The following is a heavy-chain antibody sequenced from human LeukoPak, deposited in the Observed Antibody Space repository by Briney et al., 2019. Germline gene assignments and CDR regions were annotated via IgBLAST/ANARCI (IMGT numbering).Heavy chain of an antibody. CDR3: ASRPTGFDWGPFDY. J-gene: IGHJ4*02. D-gene: IGHD5-12*01. CDR1: GFPFNDYV. Sequence: GGSLRLSCAASGFPFNDYVIHWVRLPPGKGLEGVAFFRYDGNHEYYAHSVKGRFTFSRDNAKNTLFLQMDSLRTEDTAVYYCASRPTGFDWGPFDYWGQGTLVTVSS. CDR2: FRYDGNHE. V-gene: IGHV3-30*02.